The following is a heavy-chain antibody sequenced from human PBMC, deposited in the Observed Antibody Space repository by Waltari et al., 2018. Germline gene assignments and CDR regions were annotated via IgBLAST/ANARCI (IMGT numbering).Heavy chain of an antibody. J-gene: IGHJ4*02. Sequence: EVQLVESGGGLVQPGRSLRLSCAASGFTFDDYAMPWVRHAPGKGLEWVSGISWNSGSIGYADSVKGRFTISRDNAKNSLYLQMNSLRAEDMALYYCAKDMRYDYASGIDYWGQGTLVTVSS. CDR3: AKDMRYDYASGIDY. V-gene: IGHV3-9*03. CDR1: GFTFDDYA. D-gene: IGHD3-16*01. CDR2: ISWNSGSI.